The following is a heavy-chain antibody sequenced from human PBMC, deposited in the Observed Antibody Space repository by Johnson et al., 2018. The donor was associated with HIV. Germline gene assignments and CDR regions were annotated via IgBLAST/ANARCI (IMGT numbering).Heavy chain of an antibody. CDR2: IGTAGDT. D-gene: IGHD4-17*01. V-gene: IGHV3-13*01. CDR3: ARDLLYGETAFDI. J-gene: IGHJ3*02. CDR1: GFTFSSYD. Sequence: VQLVESGGGVVRPGGSLRLSCAASGFTFSSYDMHWVRQATGKGLEWVSAIGTAGDTYYPGSVKGRFTISRDNSKNTLYLQVNSLRGEDTAVYYCARDLLYGETAFDIWGQGTMVTVSS.